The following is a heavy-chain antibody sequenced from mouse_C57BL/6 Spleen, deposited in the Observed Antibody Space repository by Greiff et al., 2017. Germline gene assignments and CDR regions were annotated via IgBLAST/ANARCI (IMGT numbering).Heavy chain of an antibody. V-gene: IGHV3-6*01. J-gene: IGHJ4*01. CDR3: ASHYDYDVYAMDY. Sequence: EVKLMESGPGLVKPSQSLSLTCSVTGYSITSGYYWNWIRQFPGNKLEWMGYISYDGSNNYNPTLKNRISITRDTSKNQFFLKLNSVTTEDTATYYCASHYDYDVYAMDYWGQGTSVTVSS. CDR1: GYSITSGYY. CDR2: ISYDGSN. D-gene: IGHD2-4*01.